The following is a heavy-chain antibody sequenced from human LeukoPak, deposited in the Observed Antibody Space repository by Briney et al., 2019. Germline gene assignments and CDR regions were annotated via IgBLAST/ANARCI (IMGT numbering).Heavy chain of an antibody. D-gene: IGHD3-22*01. CDR1: GFTFSSYS. V-gene: IGHV3-21*01. J-gene: IGHJ3*02. Sequence: KPGGSLRLSCAASGFTFSSYSMNWVRQAPGKGLEWVSSISSSSSYIYCADSVKGRFTISRDNAKNSLYLQMNSLRAEDTAVYYCSAEDSSGYYWPGRKDFAFDIWGQGTMVTVSS. CDR3: SAEDSSGYYWPGRKDFAFDI. CDR2: ISSSSSYI.